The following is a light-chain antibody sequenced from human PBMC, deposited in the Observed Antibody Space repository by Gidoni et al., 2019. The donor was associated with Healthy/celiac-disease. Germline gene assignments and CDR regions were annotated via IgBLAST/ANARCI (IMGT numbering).Light chain of an antibody. V-gene: IGKV1-39*01. J-gene: IGKJ2*03. CDR2: AAS. CDR3: QQSYTLYS. Sequence: DIQMTQSPSSLSASVGDRVTITCRASQSISSYLNWYQQKPGKAPKLLIYAASSLQSGVPSRFSGIGSGTDFTLTISSLQPEDFATYYCQQSYTLYSFGQGTKLEIK. CDR1: QSISSY.